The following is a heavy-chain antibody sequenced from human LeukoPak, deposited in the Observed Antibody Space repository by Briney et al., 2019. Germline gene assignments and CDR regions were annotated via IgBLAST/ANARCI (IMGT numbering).Heavy chain of an antibody. J-gene: IGHJ4*02. CDR2: ISYDGSDDGGDK. D-gene: IGHD2-2*02. CDR3: AKRGPIPTDDSGRGFDN. CDR1: GFTFSSYG. Sequence: PGGSLRLSCAASGFTFSSYGMHWVRQAPGKGLEWVAVISYDGSDDGGDKYYADSVKGRFNISRDNSKNTLYLQMNSLRAEDTAVYYCAKRGPIPTDDSGRGFDNWGQGTLVTVSS. V-gene: IGHV3-30*18.